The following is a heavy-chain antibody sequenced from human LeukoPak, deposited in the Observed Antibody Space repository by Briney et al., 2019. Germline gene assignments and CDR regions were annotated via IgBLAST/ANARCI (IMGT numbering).Heavy chain of an antibody. CDR3: AREKAVAGTIFDY. V-gene: IGHV3-7*01. D-gene: IGHD6-19*01. CDR1: GFTFSSYW. J-gene: IGHJ4*02. CDR2: IKQDGSKK. Sequence: PGGSLRLSCAASGFTFSSYWMSWVRQAPGKGLEWVANIKQDGSKKYYVDSVKGRFTISRDNAKNSPYLEMNSLRVEDTAVYYCAREKAVAGTIFDYRGQGTLVTVSS.